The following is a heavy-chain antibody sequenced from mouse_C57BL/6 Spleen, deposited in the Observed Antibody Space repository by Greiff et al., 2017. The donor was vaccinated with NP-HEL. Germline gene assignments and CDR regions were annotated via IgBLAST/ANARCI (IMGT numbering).Heavy chain of an antibody. CDR2: ISYDGSN. V-gene: IGHV3-6*01. CDR3: ARLTGPYYFDY. Sequence: EVQLQESGPGLVKPSQSLSLTCSVTGYSITSGYYWNWIRQFPGNKLEWMGYISYDGSNNYNPSLKNRISITRDTSKNQFFLKLNSVTTEDTATYYCARLTGPYYFDYWGQGTTLTVSS. J-gene: IGHJ2*01. CDR1: GYSITSGYY. D-gene: IGHD4-1*01.